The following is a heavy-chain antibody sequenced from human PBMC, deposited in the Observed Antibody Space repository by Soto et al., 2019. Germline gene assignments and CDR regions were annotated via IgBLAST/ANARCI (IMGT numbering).Heavy chain of an antibody. J-gene: IGHJ5*02. CDR1: GVTFSSYA. Sequence: SVRVSCKASGVTFSSYAISWVRQAPGQGLEWMGGIIPIFGTANYAQKFQGRVTITADESTSTAYMELSSLRSEDTAVYYCARVSSSWYRNYWFDPWGQGTLVTVSS. CDR2: IIPIFGTA. D-gene: IGHD6-13*01. CDR3: ARVSSSWYRNYWFDP. V-gene: IGHV1-69*13.